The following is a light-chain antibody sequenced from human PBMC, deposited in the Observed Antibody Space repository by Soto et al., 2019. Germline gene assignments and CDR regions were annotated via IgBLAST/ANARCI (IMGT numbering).Light chain of an antibody. CDR2: KVS. CDR1: QTISSW. V-gene: IGKV1-5*03. Sequence: DIQMTQSPSTLSASVGDSVTITCRASQTISSWLAWYQQKPGKAPKLLIYKVSTLESGVPSRFSGSRSGTEFTLTISSLQPDEFATYSCKQYSGMWTFGQGTKVEIK. CDR3: KQYSGMWT. J-gene: IGKJ1*01.